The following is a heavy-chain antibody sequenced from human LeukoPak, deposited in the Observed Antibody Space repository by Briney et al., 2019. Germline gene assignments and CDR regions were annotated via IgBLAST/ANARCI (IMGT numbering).Heavy chain of an antibody. V-gene: IGHV3-30*04. CDR2: VASDERKK. J-gene: IGHJ4*02. CDR1: GYTFSDYP. D-gene: IGHD1-26*01. CDR3: ARAGRSADSGTTYYDYFDY. Sequence: PGGSLGLSCVASGYTFSDYPIHWVRQAPGKGLEGVTIVASDERKKYYADSVKGRFTISRDNSKNSLSLQMSTLRPEDTAVYYCARAGRSADSGTTYYDYFDYWGQGAQVTVSS.